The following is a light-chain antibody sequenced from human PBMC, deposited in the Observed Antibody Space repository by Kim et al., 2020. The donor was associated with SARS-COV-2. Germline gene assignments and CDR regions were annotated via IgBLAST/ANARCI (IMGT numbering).Light chain of an antibody. CDR3: HQYNDWPPGDT. CDR2: GTS. V-gene: IGKV3-15*01. CDR1: QSISNN. Sequence: IVMTQSPATLSVSPGDIATLSCRASQSISNNLAWYQHKPGRAPTLLIYGTSTRATGIPARFSGSGSGTDFTLTVSSLQSEDFAVYYCHQYNDWPPGDTFGQGTKLEI. J-gene: IGKJ2*01.